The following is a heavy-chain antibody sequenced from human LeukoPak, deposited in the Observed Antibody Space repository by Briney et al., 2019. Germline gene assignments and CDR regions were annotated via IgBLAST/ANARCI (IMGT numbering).Heavy chain of an antibody. D-gene: IGHD2-21*02. CDR3: AVYCGGDCYKYFQH. J-gene: IGHJ1*01. V-gene: IGHV1-18*01. Sequence: ASVKVSCKASGYTFTSYGVSRVQQAPGQGLEWMGWISAYNGNTKYAQKLQGRVTMTTDTSTSTAYMELRSLRSDDTAVYYCAVYCGGDCYKYFQHWGQGTLVTVSS. CDR1: GYTFTSYG. CDR2: ISAYNGNT.